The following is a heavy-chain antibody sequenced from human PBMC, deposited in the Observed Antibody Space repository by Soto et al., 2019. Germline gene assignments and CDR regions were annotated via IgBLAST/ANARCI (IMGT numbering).Heavy chain of an antibody. CDR3: AKYTVGATQPDYYYYYGMDV. CDR1: GFTFSSYT. Sequence: LRLSCAASGFTFSSYTMSWVRQGPGKGLEWVSSTSDSGDTTHYADSVKGRFTISRDDSKNTLFLQMNSLRAEDTAIYYCAKYTVGATQPDYYYYYGMDVWGQGTTVTVSS. V-gene: IGHV3-23*01. D-gene: IGHD1-26*01. CDR2: TSDSGDTT. J-gene: IGHJ6*02.